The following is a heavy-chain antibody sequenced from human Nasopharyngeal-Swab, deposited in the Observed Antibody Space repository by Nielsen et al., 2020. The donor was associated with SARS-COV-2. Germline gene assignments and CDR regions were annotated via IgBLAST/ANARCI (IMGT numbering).Heavy chain of an antibody. J-gene: IGHJ3*02. V-gene: IGHV3-7*01. CDR3: ARHGADCSRTSCYRRHGFDI. D-gene: IGHD2-2*02. CDR2: IKQDGSEI. CDR1: RFTFSDYW. Sequence: GESLKISCAASRFTFSDYWMSWVRQAPGKGLEWVTNIKQDGSEIYYADSVEGRFTISRDNARNSLYLQMRSLRAEDTAVYHCARHGADCSRTSCYRRHGFDIWGQGTMVTVSS.